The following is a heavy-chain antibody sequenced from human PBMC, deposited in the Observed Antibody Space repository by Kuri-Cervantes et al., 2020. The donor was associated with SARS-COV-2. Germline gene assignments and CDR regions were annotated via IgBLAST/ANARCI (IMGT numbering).Heavy chain of an antibody. D-gene: IGHD2-21*01. Sequence: GESLKISCAASGFTFSSYSMNWVRQAPGKGLEWVSSISSSSSYIYYADSVEGRFTISRDNAKNSLYLQMNSLRAEDTAVYYCGRELLLYYYYMDVWGKGTTVTVSS. J-gene: IGHJ6*03. CDR1: GFTFSSYS. CDR3: GRELLLYYYYMDV. CDR2: ISSSSSYI. V-gene: IGHV3-21*01.